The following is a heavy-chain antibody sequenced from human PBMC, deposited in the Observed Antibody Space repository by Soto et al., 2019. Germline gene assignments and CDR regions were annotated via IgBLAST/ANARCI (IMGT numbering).Heavy chain of an antibody. CDR2: IYYSGST. J-gene: IGHJ6*02. Sequence: SETLSLTCTVSGGSISSYYWSWIRQPPGKGLEWIGYIYYSGSTNYNPSLKSRVTISVDTPKNQFSLKLSSVTAADTAVYYCARDPSTMVRGVPRYYYYGMDVWGQGTTVT. CDR1: GGSISSYY. V-gene: IGHV4-59*01. CDR3: ARDPSTMVRGVPRYYYYGMDV. D-gene: IGHD3-10*01.